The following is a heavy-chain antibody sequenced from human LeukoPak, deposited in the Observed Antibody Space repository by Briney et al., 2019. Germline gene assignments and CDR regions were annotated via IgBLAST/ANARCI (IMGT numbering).Heavy chain of an antibody. CDR3: ARREQSLVRGLDS. D-gene: IGHD6-19*01. CDR1: GGSISSGSYY. Sequence: SETLSLTCTVSGGSISSGSYYWSWIRQPAGKGLEWIGRIYTSGSTNYNPSLKSRVTISVDTSKNQFSLKLSSVTAADTAMYYCARREQSLVRGLDSWGQGTLVTVSS. V-gene: IGHV4-61*02. J-gene: IGHJ5*01. CDR2: IYTSGST.